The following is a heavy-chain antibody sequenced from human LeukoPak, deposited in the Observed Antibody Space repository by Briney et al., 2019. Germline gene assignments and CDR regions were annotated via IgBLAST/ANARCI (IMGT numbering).Heavy chain of an antibody. J-gene: IGHJ4*02. Sequence: GGSLRLSCAASGFTFSSYAMSWVRQAPGKGLELVSAISGSGGSTYYADSVKGRFTISRDNSQNTLYLQMNSLRAEDTAVYYCAKIQPSNWEGGYWGQGTLVTVSS. CDR1: GFTFSSYA. D-gene: IGHD7-27*01. CDR3: AKIQPSNWEGGY. CDR2: ISGSGGST. V-gene: IGHV3-23*01.